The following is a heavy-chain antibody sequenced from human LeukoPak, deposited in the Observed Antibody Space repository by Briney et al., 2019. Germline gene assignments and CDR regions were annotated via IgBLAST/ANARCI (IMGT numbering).Heavy chain of an antibody. J-gene: IGHJ4*02. D-gene: IGHD2-15*01. CDR3: TRDAVAFDH. CDR1: GFTFGDYA. Sequence: GGSLRLSCTVTGFTFGDYAMSWVRQAPGKGLEWVAFIRSKAYGETTEYAASVKGRFTISRGDSKGIAYLQMNSLKTEDTAVYYCTRDAVAFDHWGQGALVTVSS. CDR2: IRSKAYGETT. V-gene: IGHV3-49*04.